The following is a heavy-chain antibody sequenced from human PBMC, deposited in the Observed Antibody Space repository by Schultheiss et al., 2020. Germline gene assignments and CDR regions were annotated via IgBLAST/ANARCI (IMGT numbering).Heavy chain of an antibody. CDR2: INSDGSST. D-gene: IGHD2-15*01. V-gene: IGHV3-74*01. J-gene: IGHJ3*02. Sequence: GESLKISCAASGFTFSSYWMHWVRQAPGKGLVWVSRINSDGSSTSYADSVKGRFTISRDNAKNTLYLQMNSLRAEDTAVYYCARVGPPAYCSGGSCYAFDIWGQGTMVTVSS. CDR3: ARVGPPAYCSGGSCYAFDI. CDR1: GFTFSSYW.